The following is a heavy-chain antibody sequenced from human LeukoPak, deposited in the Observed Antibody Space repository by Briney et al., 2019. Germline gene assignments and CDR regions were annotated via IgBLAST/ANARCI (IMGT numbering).Heavy chain of an antibody. CDR2: INGSGGST. CDR3: AKDGVYDSSGYYYDRYFHY. V-gene: IGHV3-23*01. D-gene: IGHD3-22*01. J-gene: IGHJ4*02. CDR1: GFTFSSYD. Sequence: PGGSLRLSCAASGFTFSSYDMSWVRQAPGKGLEWVSNINGSGGSTYYADSVKGRFTISRDNSRNTLYLQMNSLRAEDTAVYYCAKDGVYDSSGYYYDRYFHYWGQGPLVTVSS.